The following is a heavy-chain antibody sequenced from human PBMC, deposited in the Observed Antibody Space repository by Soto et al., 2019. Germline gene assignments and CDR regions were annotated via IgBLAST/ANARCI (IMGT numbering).Heavy chain of an antibody. CDR1: GYRFSTYW. V-gene: IGHV5-51*01. J-gene: IGHJ4*02. CDR3: ARLGGIVDTGTWIQ. Sequence: ESLKISCKASGYRFSTYWIGWVRQRPGKGPEWMAIIYPGDSDTRENPSFQGQVTISADKSSNTVHLQWRSLKASDTAIYYCARLGGIVDTGTWIQWGQGTPVTVSS. D-gene: IGHD1-26*01. CDR2: IYPGDSDT.